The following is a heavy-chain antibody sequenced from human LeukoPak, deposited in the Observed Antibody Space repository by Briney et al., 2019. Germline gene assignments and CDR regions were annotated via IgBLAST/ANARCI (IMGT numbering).Heavy chain of an antibody. Sequence: EASVKVSCKASGYTFTSDGISWVRQAPGQGLEWMGWISAYDGNTNYAQKLQGRVTMTTDTSTSTAYMELRSLRPDDTAVYYCARDPLLWFGEAIDYWGQGTLVTVSS. V-gene: IGHV1-18*01. CDR2: ISAYDGNT. J-gene: IGHJ4*02. CDR3: ARDPLLWFGEAIDY. CDR1: GYTFTSDG. D-gene: IGHD3-10*01.